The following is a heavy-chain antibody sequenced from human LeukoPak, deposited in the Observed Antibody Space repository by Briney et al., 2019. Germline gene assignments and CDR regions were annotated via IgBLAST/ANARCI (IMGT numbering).Heavy chain of an antibody. V-gene: IGHV3-30-3*01. CDR2: ISYDGSNK. CDR3: ARVLSGSWDWFDP. D-gene: IGHD3-22*01. Sequence: GGSLRLSCAASGFTFSSYAMHWVRQAPGKGLEWVAVISYDGSNKYYADSVKGRFTIPRDNSKNTLYLQINSLRAEDTAVYYCARVLSGSWDWFDPWGQGTLVTVSS. J-gene: IGHJ5*02. CDR1: GFTFSSYA.